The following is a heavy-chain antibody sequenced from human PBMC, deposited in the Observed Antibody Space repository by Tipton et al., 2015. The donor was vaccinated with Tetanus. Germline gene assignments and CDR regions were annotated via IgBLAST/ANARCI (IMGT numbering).Heavy chain of an antibody. D-gene: IGHD2-2*01. CDR3: ARGFVVVPAAIAPLYNWFDP. CDR1: GGSVSSGSYY. CDR2: IYYSGST. Sequence: TLSLTCTVSGGSVSSGSYYWSWIRQPPGKGLEWIGYIYYSGSTNYNPSLKSRVTISVDTSKNQFSLKLSSVTAADTAVYYCARGFVVVPAAIAPLYNWFDPWGQGTLVTVSS. J-gene: IGHJ5*02. V-gene: IGHV4-61*01.